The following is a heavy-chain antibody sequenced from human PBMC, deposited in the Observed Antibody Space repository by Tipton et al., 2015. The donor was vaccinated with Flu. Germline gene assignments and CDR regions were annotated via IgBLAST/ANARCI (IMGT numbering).Heavy chain of an antibody. CDR3: AKVSGSYWYFDL. J-gene: IGHJ2*01. Sequence: SLRLSCAASGFTFSSYAMSWVLQAPGKGLEWVSAISGSGGSTYYADSVKGRFTISRDNSKNTLYLQMNSLRAEDTAVYYCAKVSGSYWYFDLWGRGTLVTVSS. V-gene: IGHV3-23*01. CDR1: GFTFSSYA. D-gene: IGHD1-26*01. CDR2: ISGSGGST.